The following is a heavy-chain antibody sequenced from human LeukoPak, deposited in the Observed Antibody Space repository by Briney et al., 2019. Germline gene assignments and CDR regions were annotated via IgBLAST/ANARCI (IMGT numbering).Heavy chain of an antibody. CDR1: GFTFDDYG. D-gene: IGHD6-13*01. Sequence: GGSLRLSCAASGFTFDDYGMSWVRQAPGKGLEWISGINWNGGSTGYANSVKGRFTISRDNAKNSLYLQMNSLRAEDTALYYCARGHSSSWYLFDHWGQGTLVTVSS. CDR2: INWNGGST. V-gene: IGHV3-20*04. CDR3: ARGHSSSWYLFDH. J-gene: IGHJ4*02.